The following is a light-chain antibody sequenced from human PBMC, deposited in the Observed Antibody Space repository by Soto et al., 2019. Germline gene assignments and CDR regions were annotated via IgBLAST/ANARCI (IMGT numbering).Light chain of an antibody. V-gene: IGLV1-40*01. Sequence: QSVLTQPPSVSGAPGQRVTISCTGSSSNIGAGYDVHWYQQLPGTAPKLLMYGNSNRPSGVPDRFSGSKSGTSASLAITGLQAEDEADYYCQSYDSSLGAYVVFGGGTKLTVL. CDR3: QSYDSSLGAYVV. J-gene: IGLJ2*01. CDR2: GNS. CDR1: SSNIGAGYD.